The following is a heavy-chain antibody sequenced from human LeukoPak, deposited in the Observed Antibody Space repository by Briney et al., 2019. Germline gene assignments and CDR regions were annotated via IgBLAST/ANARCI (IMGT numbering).Heavy chain of an antibody. Sequence: ASAKVSCKASGYTFTSSGISWVRRAHGQGLEWMGWVSTYSGNTNYAQKFQGRVTMTRDTSTNTAYMELKNLRPDDTAIYYCARDLGYCSFGFGLGNCNRKWFDPWGQGTLVSVSS. V-gene: IGHV1-18*01. CDR2: VSTYSGNT. CDR3: ARDLGYCSFGFGLGNCNRKWFDP. CDR1: GYTFTSSG. J-gene: IGHJ5*02. D-gene: IGHD2-2*03.